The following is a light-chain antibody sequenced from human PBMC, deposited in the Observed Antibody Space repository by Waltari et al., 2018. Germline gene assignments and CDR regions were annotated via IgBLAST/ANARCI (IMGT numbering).Light chain of an antibody. CDR1: IRDVGGYNY. Sequence: QSALTPPASVSGSPGQSITIPCIGTIRDVGGYNYFSWYQIHPGKAPKLMFHDVRHRPAGVSDRFSGSNSGNTASLTISGLQAEDEADYYCSSYTRGNTVVFGGGTKVTVL. CDR3: SSYTRGNTVV. CDR2: DVR. V-gene: IGLV2-14*03. J-gene: IGLJ2*01.